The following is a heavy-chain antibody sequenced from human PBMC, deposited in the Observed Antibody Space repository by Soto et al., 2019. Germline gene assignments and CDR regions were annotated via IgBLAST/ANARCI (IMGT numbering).Heavy chain of an antibody. D-gene: IGHD1-26*01. V-gene: IGHV1-3*01. Sequence: GASVKVSCKASGYTFTSYAMHWVRQAPGQRLEWMGWINAGNGNTKYSQKFQGRVTITRDTSASTAYMELSSLRSKDTAVYYCARVAGATMPRYWYFDLWGRGTLVTGSS. J-gene: IGHJ2*01. CDR3: ARVAGATMPRYWYFDL. CDR2: INAGNGNT. CDR1: GYTFTSYA.